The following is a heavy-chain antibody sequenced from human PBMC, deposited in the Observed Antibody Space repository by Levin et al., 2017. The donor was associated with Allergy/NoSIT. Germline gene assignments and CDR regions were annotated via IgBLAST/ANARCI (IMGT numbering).Heavy chain of an antibody. CDR2: INHSGST. D-gene: IGHD6-19*01. V-gene: IGHV4-34*01. CDR1: GGSFSGYY. J-gene: IGHJ4*02. Sequence: SETLSLTCAVYGGSFSGYYWSWIRQPPGKGLEWIGEINHSGSTNYNPSLKSRVTISVDTSKNQFSLKLSSVTAADTAVYYCARGLSGRRFDYWGQGTQVTVSS. CDR3: ARGLSGRRFDY.